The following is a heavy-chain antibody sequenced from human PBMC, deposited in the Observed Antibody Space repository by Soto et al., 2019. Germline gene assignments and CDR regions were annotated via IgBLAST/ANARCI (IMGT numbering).Heavy chain of an antibody. CDR3: AKSSSSWGTFYYYGMDV. CDR2: TSYDGSNK. V-gene: IGHV3-30*18. Sequence: QVQLVESGGGVVQPGRSLRLSCAASGFTFSSYGMHWVRQAPGKGLEWVAVTSYDGSNKYYADSVKGRFTISRDNSKNTLYLQMNSLRAEDKAVYYCAKSSSSWGTFYYYGMDVWGQGTTVTVSS. CDR1: GFTFSSYG. D-gene: IGHD6-13*01. J-gene: IGHJ6*02.